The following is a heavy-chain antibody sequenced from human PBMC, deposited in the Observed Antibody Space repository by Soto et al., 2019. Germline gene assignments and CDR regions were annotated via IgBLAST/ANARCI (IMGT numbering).Heavy chain of an antibody. J-gene: IGHJ6*02. D-gene: IGHD2-21*01. CDR2: ISYDGSNK. Sequence: QVQLVESGGGVVQPGRSLRLSCAASGFTFSSYAVHWVRQAPGKVLECVAVISYDGSNKYYADSVKGRFTISRDNSKDTLYLQMNSLRAEETAVYYCAREGDAYWHDKDYGMDGWGQGTTVTVSS. V-gene: IGHV3-30-3*01. CDR3: AREGDAYWHDKDYGMDG. CDR1: GFTFSSYA.